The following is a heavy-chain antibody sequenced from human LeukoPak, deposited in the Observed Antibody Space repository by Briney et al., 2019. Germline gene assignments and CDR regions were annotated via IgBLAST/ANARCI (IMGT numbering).Heavy chain of an antibody. D-gene: IGHD2-2*01. J-gene: IGHJ3*02. CDR3: ARYCSTTSCESPDAFDI. Sequence: GGSLRLSCAASGFTFSSYWMHWVRQAPGEGLVWVSRINSDGSSTTYADSVKGRFTISRDNAKNTLYLQMNSLRAEDTAVYYCARYCSTTSCESPDAFDIWGHGTMVTVSS. CDR1: GFTFSSYW. V-gene: IGHV3-74*01. CDR2: INSDGSST.